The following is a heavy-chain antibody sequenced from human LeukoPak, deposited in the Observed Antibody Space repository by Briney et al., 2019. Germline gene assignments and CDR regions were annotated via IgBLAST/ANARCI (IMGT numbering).Heavy chain of an antibody. J-gene: IGHJ4*02. CDR3: ATRPDGNDVPYFDY. CDR1: GLTVGFKC. D-gene: IGHD5-12*01. Sequence: GGSLRLSCAASGLTVGFKCMSWVRQAPGKGLEGVSIIYSGGSSYYADPVKGRFTVSRNTSKNNLYLQMNSLRAEDTAVSYCATRPDGNDVPYFDYWGQGTLVTVSS. CDR2: IYSGGSS. V-gene: IGHV3-66*01.